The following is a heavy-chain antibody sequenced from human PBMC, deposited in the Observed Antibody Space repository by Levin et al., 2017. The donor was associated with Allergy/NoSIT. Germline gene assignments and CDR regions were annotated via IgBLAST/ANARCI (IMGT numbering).Heavy chain of an antibody. Sequence: LAGGSLRLSCAASGITFSSNAMAWVRQAPGKGLEWVSAISAGSSTAYYADSVKGRFTISRDNSKNTLYLQMNSLTAEDTAVYYCAKSLPIAGRGWFDPWGQGTLVTVSS. CDR3: AKSLPIAGRGWFDP. CDR2: ISAGSSTA. J-gene: IGHJ5*02. D-gene: IGHD6-13*01. CDR1: GITFSSNA. V-gene: IGHV3-23*01.